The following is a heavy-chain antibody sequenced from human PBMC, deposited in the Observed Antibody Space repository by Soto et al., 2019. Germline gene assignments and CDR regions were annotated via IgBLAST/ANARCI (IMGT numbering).Heavy chain of an antibody. CDR3: ATGNSRNYFDV. V-gene: IGHV4-4*07. Sequence: QMQLQESGPGLVKPSATLSLNCSASGDSISDYYWTWLRQPAGQAPEWIGRIYTAGIIIYNPALKSRVTVSLDTSINLFSLKLNSVTAADTDVYSCATGNSRNYFDVWGQGALVTVSS. CDR1: GDSISDYY. J-gene: IGHJ4*02. D-gene: IGHD1-1*01. CDR2: IYTAGII.